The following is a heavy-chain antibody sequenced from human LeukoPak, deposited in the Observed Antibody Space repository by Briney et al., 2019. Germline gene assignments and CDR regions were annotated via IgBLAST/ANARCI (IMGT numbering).Heavy chain of an antibody. J-gene: IGHJ4*02. V-gene: IGHV3-21*01. CDR3: ARGRDGSQSPIDD. CDR1: GFTFSSYN. Sequence: PGGSLRLSCAASGFTFSSYNMNRVRQAPGKGLEWVSSISSSSSYIYYADSVKGRFTISRDNAKNSLYLQMNSLRAEDTAVYYCARGRDGSQSPIDDWGQGTLVIVSS. CDR2: ISSSSSYI. D-gene: IGHD5-24*01.